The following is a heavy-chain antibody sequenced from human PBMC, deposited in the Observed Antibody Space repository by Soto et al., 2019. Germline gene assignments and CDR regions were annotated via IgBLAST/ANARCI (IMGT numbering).Heavy chain of an antibody. V-gene: IGHV4-30-4*01. CDR3: ARSRHSGSYFFDY. CDR1: GCSISSGDYY. CDR2: IHHTGSP. J-gene: IGHJ4*02. Sequence: PSETLSLTGAVSGCSISSGDYYWSWIRQPPGKGLEWIAYIHHTGSPYYNLSLKSRLTISIDTSKNQFSLRLSSVTAADTAVYYCARSRHSGSYFFDYWGQGILVTVS. D-gene: IGHD1-26*01.